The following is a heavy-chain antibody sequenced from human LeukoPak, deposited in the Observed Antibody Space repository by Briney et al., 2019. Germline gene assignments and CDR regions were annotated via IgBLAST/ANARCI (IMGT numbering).Heavy chain of an antibody. J-gene: IGHJ6*02. D-gene: IGHD2-2*02. CDR2: INHSGST. Sequence: PSETLSLTCAVYGGSFSGYYWSWIRQPPGKGLEWIGEINHSGSTNYNPSLKSRVTISVDTSKTQFSLKVRSGAAADTALYFCARAVVVPAAIPQGHYYYYGMDVWGQGTTVTVSS. CDR3: ARAVVVPAAIPQGHYYYYGMDV. V-gene: IGHV4-34*01. CDR1: GGSFSGYY.